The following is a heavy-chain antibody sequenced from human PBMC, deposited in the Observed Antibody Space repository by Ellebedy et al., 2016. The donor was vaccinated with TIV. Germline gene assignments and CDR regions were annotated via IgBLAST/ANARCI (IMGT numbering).Heavy chain of an antibody. CDR1: GFTFSSYG. CDR2: IWYDGSNK. J-gene: IGHJ6*02. Sequence: GESLKISCAASGFTFSSYGMYWVRQAPGKGLEWVAVIWYDGSNKYYADSVKGRFTISRDNSKNTLYLQMNSLRAEDTDVYYCARDIGGFYGMDVWGQGTTVTVSS. V-gene: IGHV3-33*01. CDR3: ARDIGGFYGMDV.